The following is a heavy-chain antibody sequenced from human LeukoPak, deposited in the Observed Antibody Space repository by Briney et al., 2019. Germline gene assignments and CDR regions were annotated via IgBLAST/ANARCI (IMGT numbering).Heavy chain of an antibody. CDR3: ARGRPHGNDY. V-gene: IGHV3-74*01. CDR2: IASDGSST. Sequence: GGSLRLSCAASGFTFNSYWMNWVRQAPGKGLAWVSRIASDGSSTTYADSVKGRFSISRDNAKNTLYLQMNSLRVEDTAVYYCARGRPHGNDYWGQGTLVTVSS. CDR1: GFTFNSYW. J-gene: IGHJ4*02. D-gene: IGHD4-23*01.